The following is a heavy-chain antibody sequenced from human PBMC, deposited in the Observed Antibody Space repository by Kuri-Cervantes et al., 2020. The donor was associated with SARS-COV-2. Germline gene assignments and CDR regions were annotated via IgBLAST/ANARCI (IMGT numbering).Heavy chain of an antibody. J-gene: IGHJ4*02. CDR3: ARDYYYDSSGYYYRFDY. Sequence: SVKVSCKASGGIFSSYAISWVRQAPGQGLEWMGGIIPIFGTANYTQKFQGRVTITADKSTSTAYMELSSLRSEDTAVYYCARDYYYDSSGYYYRFDYWGQGTLVTVSS. D-gene: IGHD3-22*01. CDR1: GGIFSSYA. V-gene: IGHV1-69*06. CDR2: IIPIFGTA.